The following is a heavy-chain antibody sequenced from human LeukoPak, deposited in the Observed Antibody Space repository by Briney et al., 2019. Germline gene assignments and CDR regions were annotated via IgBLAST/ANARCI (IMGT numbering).Heavy chain of an antibody. CDR1: GFTFSSYE. CDR2: ISGSGGST. Sequence: GGSLRLSCAASGFTFSSYEMNWVRQAPGKGLEWVSAISGSGGSTYYADSVKGRFTISRDNSKNTLYLQMNSLRAEDTAVYYCAKDLDRYYYGSGSYSFPADYWGQGTLVTVSS. CDR3: AKDLDRYYYGSGSYSFPADY. J-gene: IGHJ4*02. V-gene: IGHV3-23*01. D-gene: IGHD3-10*01.